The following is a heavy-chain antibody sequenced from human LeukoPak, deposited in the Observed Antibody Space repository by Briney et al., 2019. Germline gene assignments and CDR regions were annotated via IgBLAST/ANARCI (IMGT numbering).Heavy chain of an antibody. CDR3: ARWRPIAAAGMSGMDV. J-gene: IGHJ6*02. D-gene: IGHD6-13*01. CDR1: GGSISSYY. V-gene: IGHV4-59*08. Sequence: SETLSLTCTVSGGSISSYYWSWIRQPPGKGLEWMGYIYYSGSTNYNPSLKSRVTISVDTSKNQFSLKLSSVTAADTAVYYCARWRPIAAAGMSGMDVWGQGTTATVSS. CDR2: IYYSGST.